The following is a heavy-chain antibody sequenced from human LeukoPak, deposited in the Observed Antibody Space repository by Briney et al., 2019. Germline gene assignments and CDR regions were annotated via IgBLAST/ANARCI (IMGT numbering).Heavy chain of an antibody. CDR1: GFTFSSYS. Sequence: GGSLRLSCAASGFTFSSYSMNWVRQAPGKGLEWVSSVGSSSSYIYYADSVKGRFTISRDNAKNSLYLQMNSLRAEDTAVYYCARDSSSQGWFDPWGQGTLVTVSS. CDR3: ARDSSSQGWFDP. D-gene: IGHD6-13*01. V-gene: IGHV3-21*01. CDR2: VGSSSSYI. J-gene: IGHJ5*02.